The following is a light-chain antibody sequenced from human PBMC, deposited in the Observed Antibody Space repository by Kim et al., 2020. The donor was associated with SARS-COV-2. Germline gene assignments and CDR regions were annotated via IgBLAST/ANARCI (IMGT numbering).Light chain of an antibody. V-gene: IGKV3-20*01. J-gene: IGKJ2*01. CDR2: GAS. CDR3: QQHVSPPYT. Sequence: IVLTQSPGTLSLSPGERATLSCRTSQSISSDYLAWYQKKPGQAPRLLIYGASNRATGTPDRFSGSGSGTDFTLTISRLEPEDFEVYFCQQHVSPPYTFGQGTKLEIK. CDR1: QSISSDY.